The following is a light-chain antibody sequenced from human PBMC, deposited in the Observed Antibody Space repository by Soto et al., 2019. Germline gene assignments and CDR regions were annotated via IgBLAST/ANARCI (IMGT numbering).Light chain of an antibody. V-gene: IGKV3-20*01. Sequence: EIVLTQSPGTLSLSPGERATLSCRASHSVSSSYLAWYQQKPGQAPRLLFYGASSRATGIPDRFGGSGSGTDFTLTISRLEPEDFAVYYCQQYGGSPPITFGQGTRLEIK. J-gene: IGKJ5*01. CDR1: HSVSSSY. CDR3: QQYGGSPPIT. CDR2: GAS.